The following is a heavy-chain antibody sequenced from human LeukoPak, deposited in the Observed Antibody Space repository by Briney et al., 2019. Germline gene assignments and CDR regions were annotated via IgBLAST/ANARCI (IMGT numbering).Heavy chain of an antibody. D-gene: IGHD3-22*01. Sequence: SETLSLTCTVSGGSISSYYWSWIRQPSGKGLEWIGYIYYSGTTNYNPSLKSRVTISVDKSKNQFSLKLSSVTAADTAVYYCARATYYYDSSGRLYYYYYMDVWGKGTTVTVSS. CDR3: ARATYYYDSSGRLYYYYYMDV. CDR1: GGSISSYY. J-gene: IGHJ6*03. CDR2: IYYSGTT. V-gene: IGHV4-59*12.